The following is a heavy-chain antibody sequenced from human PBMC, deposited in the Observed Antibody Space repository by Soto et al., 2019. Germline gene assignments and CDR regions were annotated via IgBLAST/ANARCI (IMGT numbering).Heavy chain of an antibody. V-gene: IGHV4-34*01. D-gene: IGHD3-3*01. J-gene: IGHJ4*02. Sequence: PSETLSLTCAVYGGSFSGYYWSWIRQPPGKGLEWIGEINHSGSTNYNPSLKSRVTISVDTSKNQFSLKLSSVTAADTAVYYCARGRMVGRFLEWLSRVLDYWGQGTLVTVS. CDR1: GGSFSGYY. CDR3: ARGRMVGRFLEWLSRVLDY. CDR2: INHSGST.